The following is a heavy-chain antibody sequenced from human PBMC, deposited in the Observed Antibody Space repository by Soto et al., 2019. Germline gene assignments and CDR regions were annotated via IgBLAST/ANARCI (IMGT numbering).Heavy chain of an antibody. CDR2: IRSKAYGGTT. Sequence: GGSLRLSCTASGFTFGDYAMSWFRQAPGKGLEWVGFIRSKAYGGTTEYAASVKGRFTISRDDSKSIAYLQMNSLKTEDTAVYYCTRDQAGGYCSGGSCQQDYWGQGTLVTVSS. CDR1: GFTFGDYA. D-gene: IGHD2-15*01. J-gene: IGHJ4*02. V-gene: IGHV3-49*03. CDR3: TRDQAGGYCSGGSCQQDY.